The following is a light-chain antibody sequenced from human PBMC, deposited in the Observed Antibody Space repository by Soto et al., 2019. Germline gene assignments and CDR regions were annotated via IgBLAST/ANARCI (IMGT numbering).Light chain of an antibody. CDR2: KAS. CDR3: QQYNSYPWT. V-gene: IGKV1-5*03. Sequence: DIQMTQSPSTLSASVGDRVTITCRASQSINSWLAWYQQKPGKAPNLLIYKASSLESGVPSRFSGSGSGTEFTLTISSLQPDDFANYYCQQYNSYPWTFGQGTKVEIK. CDR1: QSINSW. J-gene: IGKJ1*01.